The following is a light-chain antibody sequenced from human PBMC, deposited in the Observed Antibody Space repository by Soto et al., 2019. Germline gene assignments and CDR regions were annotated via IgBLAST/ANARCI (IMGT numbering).Light chain of an antibody. V-gene: IGLV2-14*01. CDR2: DVS. Sequence: QSALTQPASVSGSPGQSIAISCTGTSSDIGAYNYVSWYQQHPGKAPKLMIYDVSNRPSGVSNRFSGSMSGNTASLTISGLQPEDEADYYCSSYTGSSTVVFGGGTKLTVL. CDR3: SSYTGSSTVV. CDR1: SSDIGAYNY. J-gene: IGLJ2*01.